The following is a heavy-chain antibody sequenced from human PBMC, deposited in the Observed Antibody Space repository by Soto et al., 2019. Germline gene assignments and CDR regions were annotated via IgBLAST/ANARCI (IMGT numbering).Heavy chain of an antibody. CDR3: ARDNTVTSNGNNAEYFQH. CDR2: INPNSGGT. CDR1: GYTFTGYY. J-gene: IGHJ1*01. Sequence: ASVKVSCKASGYTFTGYYMHWVRQAPGQGLEWMGWINPNSGGTNYAQKFQGWVTMTRDTSISTAYMELSRLRSDDTAVYYCARDNTVTSNGNNAEYFQHWGQGTLVTVSS. V-gene: IGHV1-2*04. D-gene: IGHD4-17*01.